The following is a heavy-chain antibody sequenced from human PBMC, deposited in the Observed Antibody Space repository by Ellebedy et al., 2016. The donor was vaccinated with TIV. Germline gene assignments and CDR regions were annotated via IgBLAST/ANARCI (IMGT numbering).Heavy chain of an antibody. CDR1: GGSISRYY. Sequence: MPSETLSLTCSVSGGSISRYYWTWIRQTPGKGLEWVGYIYYTGAADYSPSLKSRLTLAVDRSRNQISLRLNSVTAADTAIYYCARDSKNGWAFDIWGQGTLVTVSS. J-gene: IGHJ3*02. CDR3: ARDSKNGWAFDI. D-gene: IGHD1-1*01. V-gene: IGHV4-59*01. CDR2: IYYTGAA.